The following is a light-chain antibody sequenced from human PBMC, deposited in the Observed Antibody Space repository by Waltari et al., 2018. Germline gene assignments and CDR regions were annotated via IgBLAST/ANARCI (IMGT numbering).Light chain of an antibody. V-gene: IGLV1-40*01. CDR2: GNT. Sequence: QSVLTQPPSVSGAPGQRVTIPCTGSRSNIGAGHDVHWYQQIPGTAPKLLIFGNTKRPSWVPDRFSGSKSVTSASLAITGLQAEDEADYYCQSYDISLSGVVFGGGTKLTVL. CDR1: RSNIGAGHD. CDR3: QSYDISLSGVV. J-gene: IGLJ3*02.